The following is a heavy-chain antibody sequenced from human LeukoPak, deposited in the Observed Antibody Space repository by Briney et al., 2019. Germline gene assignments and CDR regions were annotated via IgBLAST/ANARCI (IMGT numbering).Heavy chain of an antibody. V-gene: IGHV3-66*01. CDR1: GITLEDYA. Sequence: PGGSLRLSCVGSGITLEDYAMHWVRQAPGKGLEWVSVIYSGGSTYYADSVKGRFTISRDNSKNTLYLQMNSLRAEDTAVYYCARDPPYYYDSSGPDDYWGQGTLVTVSS. CDR2: IYSGGST. J-gene: IGHJ4*02. CDR3: ARDPPYYYDSSGPDDY. D-gene: IGHD3-22*01.